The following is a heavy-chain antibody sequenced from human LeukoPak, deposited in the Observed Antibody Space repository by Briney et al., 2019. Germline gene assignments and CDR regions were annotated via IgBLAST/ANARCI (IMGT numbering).Heavy chain of an antibody. CDR1: GFTFDSYS. V-gene: IGHV3-21*01. D-gene: IGHD4-17*01. J-gene: IGHJ4*02. Sequence: PGGSLRLSCAASGFTFDSYSMNWVRQAPGKGLEWVSPISSSSSSIYYADSVKGRFTISRDDAKNLLYLDMNSLRAEDTAVYYCARGHTAVTRHFDFWGQGTLVTVSS. CDR2: ISSSSSSI. CDR3: ARGHTAVTRHFDF.